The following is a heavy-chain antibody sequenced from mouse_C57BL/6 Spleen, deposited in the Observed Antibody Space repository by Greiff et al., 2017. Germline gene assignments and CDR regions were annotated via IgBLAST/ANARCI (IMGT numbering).Heavy chain of an antibody. CDR3: ARVGTAQATYYFDY. J-gene: IGHJ2*01. CDR1: GYTFTSYW. D-gene: IGHD3-2*02. Sequence: QVQLQQPGAELVRPGSSVKLSCKASGYTFTSYWMHWVKQRPIQGLEWIGNIDPSDSETHYNQKFKDKATLTVDKSSSTAYMQLSSLTSEDSAVYYCARVGTAQATYYFDYWGQGTTLTVSS. CDR2: IDPSDSET. V-gene: IGHV1-52*01.